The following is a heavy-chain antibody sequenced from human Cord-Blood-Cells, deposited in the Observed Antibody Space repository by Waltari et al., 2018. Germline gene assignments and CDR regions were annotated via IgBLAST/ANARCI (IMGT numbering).Heavy chain of an antibody. CDR1: GGSFSGYY. D-gene: IGHD1-26*01. CDR3: ARAPYSGSYYYYYMDV. V-gene: IGHV4-34*01. CDR2: INHSGST. J-gene: IGHJ6*03. Sequence: QVQLQQWGAGLLKPSETLSLTCAVYGGSFSGYYWSWIRQPPGKGLEWIGEINHSGSTNYNPSLKGRGTISVDTSKNQFSLKLSSVTAADTAVYYCARAPYSGSYYYYYMDVWGKGTTVTVSS.